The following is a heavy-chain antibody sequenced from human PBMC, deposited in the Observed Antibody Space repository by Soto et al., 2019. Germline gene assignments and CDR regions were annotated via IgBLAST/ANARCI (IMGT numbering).Heavy chain of an antibody. CDR2: ISGSGSTT. Sequence: GGSLRLSCAASGFTFSSYAMSWVRQAPGKGLEWVSAISGSGSTTYYADSVKGRFTISRDNAKNTLYLQMNSLRYEDAGVYYCAKDIVRDHYGMDVWGQGTTVTVSS. V-gene: IGHV3-23*01. J-gene: IGHJ6*02. CDR3: AKDIVRDHYGMDV. CDR1: GFTFSSYA. D-gene: IGHD3-16*02.